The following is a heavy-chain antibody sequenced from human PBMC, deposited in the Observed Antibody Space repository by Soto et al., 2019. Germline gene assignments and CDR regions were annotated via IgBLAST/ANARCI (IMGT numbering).Heavy chain of an antibody. V-gene: IGHV1-2*04. D-gene: IGHD4-4*01. CDR2: INPNSGGT. J-gene: IGHJ6*02. Sequence: ASVKVSCKASGYTFTSYYMHWVRQAPGQGLEWMGWINPNSGGTNYAQKFQGWVTMTRDTSISTAYMELGRLRSDDTAVYYCARQNSNYVGYYGMDVWGQGTTVTVSS. CDR3: ARQNSNYVGYYGMDV. CDR1: GYTFTSYY.